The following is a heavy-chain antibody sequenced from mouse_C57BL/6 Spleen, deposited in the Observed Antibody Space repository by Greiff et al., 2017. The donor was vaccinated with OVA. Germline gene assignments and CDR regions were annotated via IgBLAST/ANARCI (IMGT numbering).Heavy chain of an antibody. CDR1: GYTFTNYW. Sequence: QVQLKQSGAELVRPGTSVKMSCKASGYTFTNYWIGWAKQRPGHGLEWIGDIYPGGGYTNYNEKFKGKATLTADKSSSTAYMQFSSLTSEDSAIYYCARYYYGSRYYFDYWGQGTTLTVSS. J-gene: IGHJ2*01. V-gene: IGHV1-63*01. CDR2: IYPGGGYT. CDR3: ARYYYGSRYYFDY. D-gene: IGHD1-1*01.